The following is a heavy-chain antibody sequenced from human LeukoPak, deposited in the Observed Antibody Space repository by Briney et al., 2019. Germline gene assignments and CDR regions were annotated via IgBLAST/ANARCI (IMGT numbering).Heavy chain of an antibody. D-gene: IGHD1/OR15-1a*01. J-gene: IGHJ5*02. CDR1: GGSISSGGYY. V-gene: IGHV4-31*03. CDR3: AREIRSSPKEQAYNWFDP. CDR2: IYYSGST. Sequence: SGTLSLTCTVSGGSISSGGYYWSWIRQHPGKGLEWIVYIYYSGSTYYNPSLKSRVTISVDTSKNQFSLKLSSVTAADTAVYYCAREIRSSPKEQAYNWFDPWGQGTLVTVSS.